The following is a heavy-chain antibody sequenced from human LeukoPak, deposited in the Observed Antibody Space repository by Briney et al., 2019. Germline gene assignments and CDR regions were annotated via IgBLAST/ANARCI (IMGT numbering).Heavy chain of an antibody. CDR2: IIPIFGTA. J-gene: IGHJ1*01. CDR1: GGTFSSYA. CDR3: ARSSDYGDYLKYFQY. Sequence: SVKVSCKASGGTFSSYAISWVRQAPGQGLEWMGGIIPIFGTANYAQKFQGRVTITADESTSTAYMELSSLRSEDTAVYYCARSSDYGDYLKYFQYWGQGTLVTVSS. V-gene: IGHV1-69*13. D-gene: IGHD4-17*01.